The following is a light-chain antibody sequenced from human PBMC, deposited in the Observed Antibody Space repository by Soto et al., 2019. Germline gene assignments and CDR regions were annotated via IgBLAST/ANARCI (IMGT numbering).Light chain of an antibody. CDR1: GSDVGGYDY. Sequence: QSVLTQPASVSGSPGQSITISCTGTGSDVGGYDYVSWYQHHPGKAPKVMIYEVTNRPSGVSNRFSGSKSGNMASLTISGLLAEDEADYYCSSYTSSSTYVFGTGTKV. CDR2: EVT. J-gene: IGLJ1*01. CDR3: SSYTSSSTYV. V-gene: IGLV2-14*01.